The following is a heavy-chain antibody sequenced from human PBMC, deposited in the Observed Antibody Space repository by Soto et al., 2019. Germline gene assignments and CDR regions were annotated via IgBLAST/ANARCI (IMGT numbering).Heavy chain of an antibody. V-gene: IGHV4-4*02. CDR3: ARRRTTQQSYGDLLRDAFDI. CDR1: SGSISSSNW. J-gene: IGHJ3*02. CDR2: IYHSGST. Sequence: QVQLQESGPGLVKPSGTLSLTCAVSSGSISSSNWWSWVRQPPGKGLEWIGEIYHSGSTNYNPSLKSRVTISVHKSRYQSSLKLSSVPAADTAVYYCARRRTTQQSYGDLLRDAFDIWGQGTMVTVSS. D-gene: IGHD4-17*01.